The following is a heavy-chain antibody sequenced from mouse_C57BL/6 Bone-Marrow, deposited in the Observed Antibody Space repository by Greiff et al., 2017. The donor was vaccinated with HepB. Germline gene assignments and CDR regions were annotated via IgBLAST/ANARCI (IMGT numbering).Heavy chain of an antibody. Sequence: EVNLVDSGGDLVKPGGSLKLSCAASGFTFSSYGMSWVRQTPDKRLEWVATISSGGSYTYYPDSVKGRFTISRDNAKNTLYLQMSSLKSEDTAMYYCARHDYDGFAYWGQGTLVTVSA. J-gene: IGHJ3*01. CDR2: ISSGGSYT. CDR3: ARHDYDGFAY. CDR1: GFTFSSYG. V-gene: IGHV5-6*01. D-gene: IGHD2-4*01.